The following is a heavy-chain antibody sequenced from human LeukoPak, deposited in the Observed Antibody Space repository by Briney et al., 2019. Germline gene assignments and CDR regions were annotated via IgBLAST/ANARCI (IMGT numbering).Heavy chain of an antibody. V-gene: IGHV3-43*02. D-gene: IGHD5-18*01. CDR2: ISGDGGST. CDR1: GFTFDDYA. CDR3: AKDRGGYSYAADY. Sequence: GGSLRLSCAASGFTFDDYAMHWVRQAPGKGLEWVSLISGDGGSTYYADSVKGRFTIFRDNSKNSLYLQMNSSTTEDTALYYCAKDRGGYSYAADYWGQGTLVTVSS. J-gene: IGHJ4*02.